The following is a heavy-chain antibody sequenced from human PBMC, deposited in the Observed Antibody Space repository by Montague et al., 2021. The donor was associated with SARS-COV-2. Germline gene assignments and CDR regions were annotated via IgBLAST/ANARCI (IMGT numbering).Heavy chain of an antibody. CDR2: INWNGGYK. CDR3: ARVYASSSNFYFDL. D-gene: IGHD2-8*01. V-gene: IGHV3-20*04. Sequence: SLRLSCAASGFTFDDHGMTWVRQAPGKGLEWVSGINWNGGYKHYLDSXRGRFTISRDNAKNSLYLQMNSLRAEDTALYYCARVYASSSNFYFDLWGRGTLVTVSS. J-gene: IGHJ2*01. CDR1: GFTFDDHG.